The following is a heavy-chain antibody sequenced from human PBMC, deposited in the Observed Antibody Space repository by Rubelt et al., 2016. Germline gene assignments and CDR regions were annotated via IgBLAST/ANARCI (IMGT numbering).Heavy chain of an antibody. Sequence: QVQLQQWGAGLLKPSETLSLTCAVYGGSFSGYYWSWIRQPPGKGLEWIGEINHSGSTNYNPSLKSRVTISVDTSKNQFSLKLSSVTTTDTAVYYCARGSSQIYGIKHCEYYVDDWGQGTLVTVSS. CDR3: ARGSSQIYGIKHCEYYVDD. CDR2: INHSGST. CDR1: GGSFSGYY. V-gene: IGHV4-34*01. D-gene: IGHD2-21*01. J-gene: IGHJ4*02.